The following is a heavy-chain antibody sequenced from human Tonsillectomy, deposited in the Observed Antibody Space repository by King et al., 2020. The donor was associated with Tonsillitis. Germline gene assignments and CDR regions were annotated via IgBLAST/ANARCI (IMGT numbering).Heavy chain of an antibody. Sequence: VQLQQWGAGLLKPSETLSLTCDIYGGSFSGYYWSWIRQSPGKGLEWIGEINHSGSTNYNPSLKSRVTISVDTSKNQFSLKLNSVTAADTAVYYCARSNGYYDFWSTHRGWFDPWGQATLVTVSS. CDR1: GGSFSGYY. D-gene: IGHD3-3*01. CDR3: ARSNGYYDFWSTHRGWFDP. CDR2: INHSGST. V-gene: IGHV4-34*01. J-gene: IGHJ5*02.